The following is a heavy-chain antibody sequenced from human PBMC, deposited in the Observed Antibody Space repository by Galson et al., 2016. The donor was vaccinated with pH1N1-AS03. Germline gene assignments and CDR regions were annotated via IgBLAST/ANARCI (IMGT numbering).Heavy chain of an antibody. CDR3: ARQDRGAYYLDS. Sequence: TLSLTCTVSGGSISSGGYSWNWICQHPGKGLEWIGYIFHSGSTYYNPSLESLVSISVDTSKNQFSLKLKSVTAADTAVYYCARQDRGAYYLDSWGPGTLVTVSS. CDR2: IFHSGST. J-gene: IGHJ4*02. V-gene: IGHV4-31*01. CDR1: GGSISSGGYS. D-gene: IGHD2-15*01.